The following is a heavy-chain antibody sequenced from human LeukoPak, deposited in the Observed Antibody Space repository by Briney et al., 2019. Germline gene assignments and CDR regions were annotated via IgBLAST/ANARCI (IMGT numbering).Heavy chain of an antibody. CDR3: ARDIAEQWLVRKYYFDY. D-gene: IGHD6-19*01. CDR1: GYTFTSYG. V-gene: IGHV1-18*01. Sequence: ASVKVSFKASGYTFTSYGISWLRPAPTQELEWMGWISAYNGNTNYAQKLQGRVTITTDTSTSTAYMELRSLRSDDTAVYYWARDIAEQWLVRKYYFDYWGQGTMVTVSS. CDR2: ISAYNGNT. J-gene: IGHJ4*02.